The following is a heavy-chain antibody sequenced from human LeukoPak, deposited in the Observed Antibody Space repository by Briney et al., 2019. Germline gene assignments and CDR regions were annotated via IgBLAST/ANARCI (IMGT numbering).Heavy chain of an antibody. V-gene: IGHV3-33*06. J-gene: IGHJ3*02. CDR3: AKDSMFWGYAFDI. Sequence: GGSLRLSCAASGFTFSSYGMHWVRQAPGKGLEWVAVIWYDGSNKYYADSVKGRFTISRDNSKNTLYLQMNSLRAEDTAVYYCAKDSMFWGYAFDIWGQGTMVTVSS. CDR1: GFTFSSYG. CDR2: IWYDGSNK. D-gene: IGHD3-16*01.